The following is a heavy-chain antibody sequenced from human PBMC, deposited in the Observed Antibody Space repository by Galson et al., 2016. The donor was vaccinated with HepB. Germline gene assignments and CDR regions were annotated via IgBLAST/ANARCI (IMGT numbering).Heavy chain of an antibody. D-gene: IGHD1-26*01. CDR2: VSGGGTNT. CDR1: GFTFSNYA. J-gene: IGHJ4*02. Sequence: SLRLSCAASGFTFSNYAMSWVRQAPGQGLEWVSSVSGGGTNTYYSASARGRFTISRDNARNTLYLQMNGLRAEDTAVYYCAKDSEGAAVFSFDNWGQGAPVTVSS. V-gene: IGHV3-23*01. CDR3: AKDSEGAAVFSFDN.